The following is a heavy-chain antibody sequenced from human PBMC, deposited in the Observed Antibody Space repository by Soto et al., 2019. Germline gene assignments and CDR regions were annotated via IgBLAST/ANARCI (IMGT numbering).Heavy chain of an antibody. V-gene: IGHV1-2*02. CDR2: INPNSGGK. CDR3: ARSLLDEYSSSWRSAYYGMDV. J-gene: IGHJ6*02. D-gene: IGHD6-13*01. CDR1: GFTFSAYY. Sequence: QVQLVQSGAEVKKPGASVKVSCKASGFTFSAYYIYWVRQAPGQGLEWIGWINPNSGGKNNAQKFQGRVTMTRDTSTSTVYMDLSALISDDTAVYYCARSLLDEYSSSWRSAYYGMDVWGQGSTITVSS.